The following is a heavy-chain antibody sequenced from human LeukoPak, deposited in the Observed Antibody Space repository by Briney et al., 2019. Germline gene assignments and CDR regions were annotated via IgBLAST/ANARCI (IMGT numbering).Heavy chain of an antibody. D-gene: IGHD3-10*02. J-gene: IGHJ6*04. CDR2: ISSSGSTI. Sequence: GGSLRLSCAGSGFTFSDYEMNWVRQAPGKGLEWVSYISSSGSTIYYADSVKGRFTISRDNAKNSLYLQMNSLRAEDTAVYYCAELGITMIGGVWGKGTTVTISS. V-gene: IGHV3-48*03. CDR3: AELGITMIGGV. CDR1: GFTFSDYE.